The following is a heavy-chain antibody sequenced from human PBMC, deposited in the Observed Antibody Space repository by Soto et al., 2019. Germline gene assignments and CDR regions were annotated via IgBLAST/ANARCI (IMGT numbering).Heavy chain of an antibody. CDR2: IDPSDSNT. Sequence: EVQLVQSGAEVKKPGESLRISCKGYGYRFTSYWISRVRQMPGKRLEWMGSIDPSDSNTNYSPSFQGHVTISADKSISTAYLQWSILKASGTAIYYCARLQAAPGDNDLTFPYWGKGLLHTFYS. V-gene: IGHV5-10-1*01. J-gene: IGHJ4*02. D-gene: IGHD6-13*01. CDR1: GYRFTSYW. CDR3: ARLQAAPGDNDLTFPY.